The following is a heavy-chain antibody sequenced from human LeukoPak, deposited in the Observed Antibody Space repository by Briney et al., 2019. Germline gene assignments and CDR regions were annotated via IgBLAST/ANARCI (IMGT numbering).Heavy chain of an antibody. J-gene: IGHJ4*02. D-gene: IGHD3-22*01. Sequence: SQTLSLTCTVSGGAISSGSYYWSWIRQPAGKGLEWIGRIYTSGSTNYDPSLKSRVTISVDTSKNQFSLKLSSVTAADTAVYYCASGHYYDSSGYYGLGYWGQGTLVTVSS. CDR3: ASGHYYDSSGYYGLGY. V-gene: IGHV4-61*02. CDR1: GGAISSGSYY. CDR2: IYTSGST.